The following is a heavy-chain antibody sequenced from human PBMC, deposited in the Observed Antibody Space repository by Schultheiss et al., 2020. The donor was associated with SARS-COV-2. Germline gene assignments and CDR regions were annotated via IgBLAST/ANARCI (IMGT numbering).Heavy chain of an antibody. Sequence: ASVKVSCKGSGYSFTSYYMHWVRQAPGQGLEWMGWINPNSGGTNYAQKFQGRVTMTRDTSISTAYMELSRLRSEDTAVYYCARGFSAAGTGFDYWGQGTLVTVSS. CDR2: INPNSGGT. V-gene: IGHV1-2*02. CDR1: GYSFTSYY. J-gene: IGHJ4*02. CDR3: ARGFSAAGTGFDY. D-gene: IGHD6-13*01.